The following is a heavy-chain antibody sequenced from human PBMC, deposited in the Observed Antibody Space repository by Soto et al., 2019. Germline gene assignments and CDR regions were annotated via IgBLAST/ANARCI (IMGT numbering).Heavy chain of an antibody. CDR1: GDSVSNSGYY. CDR2: VSFSGSK. D-gene: IGHD2-2*01. J-gene: IGHJ5*02. V-gene: IGHV4-39*01. CDR3: ERGSTWQGRDWFDP. Sequence: QLLLQESGPGLVKPSETLSLTCTVSGDSVSNSGYYWCWIGQSPGKRREWIGSVSFSGSKYYNPALRSRDTFSVDTGKTLISLKLRTVTAAHTAVYYCERGSTWQGRDWFDPWGQGTLVTVSS.